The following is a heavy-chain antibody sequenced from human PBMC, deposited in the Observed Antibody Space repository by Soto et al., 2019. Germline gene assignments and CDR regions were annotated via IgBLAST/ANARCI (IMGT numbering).Heavy chain of an antibody. CDR3: AKVVGIGYSSGWYGYFDY. CDR1: GFTFSSYA. Sequence: PGGSLRLSCAASGFTFSSYAMSWVRQAPGKGLEWVSAISGSGGSTYYADSVKGRFTISRDNSKNTLYLRMNSLRAEDTAVYYCAKVVGIGYSSGWYGYFDYWGQGTLVTVSS. CDR2: ISGSGGST. V-gene: IGHV3-23*01. J-gene: IGHJ4*02. D-gene: IGHD6-19*01.